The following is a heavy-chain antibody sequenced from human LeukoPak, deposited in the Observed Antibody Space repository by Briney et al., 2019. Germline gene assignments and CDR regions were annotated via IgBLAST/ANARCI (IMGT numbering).Heavy chain of an antibody. Sequence: GGSLRLSCASSGFTFSGSAMHWVRQASGKGLEWVGRIRSKANSYATAYAASVKGRFTISRDDSKNTAYLQMNSLKTEDTAVYYCTRPNYYYGDYMGYWGQGTLVTVSS. CDR2: IRSKANSYAT. V-gene: IGHV3-73*01. D-gene: IGHD4-17*01. CDR3: TRPNYYYGDYMGY. J-gene: IGHJ4*02. CDR1: GFTFSGSA.